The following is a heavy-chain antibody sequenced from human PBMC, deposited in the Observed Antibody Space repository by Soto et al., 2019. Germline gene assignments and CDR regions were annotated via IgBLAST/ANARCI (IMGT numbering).Heavy chain of an antibody. CDR2: ISAYNGNT. CDR1: GYTFTSYG. Sequence: ASVKVSCKASGYTFTSYGISWVRQAPGQGLEWMGWISAYNGNTNYAQKLQGRVTMTTDTSTSTAYMELRSLRSDDTAVYYCARDIPHYDILTGYYEADYWGQGTLVTVSS. J-gene: IGHJ4*02. V-gene: IGHV1-18*01. CDR3: ARDIPHYDILTGYYEADY. D-gene: IGHD3-9*01.